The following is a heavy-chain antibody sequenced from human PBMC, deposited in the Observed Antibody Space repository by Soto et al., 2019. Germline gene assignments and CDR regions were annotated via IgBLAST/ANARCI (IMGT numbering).Heavy chain of an antibody. CDR2: IKQDGSQK. D-gene: IGHD3-10*01. J-gene: IGHJ6*02. CDR1: GFTLSTYW. CDR3: ARENGYGSGSQYYYYGMDV. V-gene: IGHV3-7*03. Sequence: PGGSLRLSCAASGFTLSTYWMTWVRQAPGKGLEWVANIKQDGSQKYYVDSVKGRFTISRDNAKNSLYLQMNSLRAEDTAVYYCARENGYGSGSQYYYYGMDVWGQGPTVIVSS.